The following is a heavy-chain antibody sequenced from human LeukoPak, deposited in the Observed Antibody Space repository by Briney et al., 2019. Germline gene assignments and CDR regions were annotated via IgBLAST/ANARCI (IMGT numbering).Heavy chain of an antibody. D-gene: IGHD3-22*01. CDR1: GFTFNSYA. V-gene: IGHV3-30*04. J-gene: IGHJ4*02. CDR3: ARAQDSSGYPPFDY. Sequence: GGSLRLSCAASGFTFNSYAMHGVRQAPSKGLEWVAVISYDGSNKYYADSVKGRFTISRDNSKNTLYLQMNSLRAEDTAVYYCARAQDSSGYPPFDYWGQGTLVTVSS. CDR2: ISYDGSNK.